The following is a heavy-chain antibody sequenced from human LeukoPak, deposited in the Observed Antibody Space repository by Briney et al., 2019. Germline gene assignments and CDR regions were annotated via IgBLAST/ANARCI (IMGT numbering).Heavy chain of an antibody. CDR2: IYYSGST. D-gene: IGHD3-10*01. CDR3: ARAFYYGSGSKAAFDI. J-gene: IGHJ3*02. V-gene: IGHV4-59*01. CDR1: GVSISSYY. Sequence: SETLSLTCTVSGVSISSYYWSWIRQPPGKGLEWIAYIYYSGSTNYNPSLKSRVTMSVDTAKNQFSLKLRSVTAADTAVYYCARAFYYGSGSKAAFDIWGQGTMVTVSS.